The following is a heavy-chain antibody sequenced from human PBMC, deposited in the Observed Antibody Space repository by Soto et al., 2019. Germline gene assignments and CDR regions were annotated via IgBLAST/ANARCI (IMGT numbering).Heavy chain of an antibody. Sequence: GGSLRLSCAASGFTFSDYYMSWIRQAPGKGLEWVSYISSSSSYTNYADSVKGRFTISRDNAKNSLYLQMNSQRAEDTAVYYCSRYDLYDILTGYYDYWGQGTLVTVSS. CDR1: GFTFSDYY. CDR2: ISSSSSYT. D-gene: IGHD3-9*01. CDR3: SRYDLYDILTGYYDY. V-gene: IGHV3-11*06. J-gene: IGHJ4*02.